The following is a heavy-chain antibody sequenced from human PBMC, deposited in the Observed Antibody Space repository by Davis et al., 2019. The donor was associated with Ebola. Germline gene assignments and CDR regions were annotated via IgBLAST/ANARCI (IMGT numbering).Heavy chain of an antibody. D-gene: IGHD1-26*01. J-gene: IGHJ4*02. CDR1: GFTFDDYA. Sequence: PGGSLRLSCAASGFTFDDYAMHWVRQAPGKGLEWVSGISWNSGSIGYADSVKGRFTISRDNAKNSLYLQMNSLRAEDTALYYCAKSRVGATWPYYFDYWGQGTLVTVSS. V-gene: IGHV3-9*01. CDR3: AKSRVGATWPYYFDY. CDR2: ISWNSGSI.